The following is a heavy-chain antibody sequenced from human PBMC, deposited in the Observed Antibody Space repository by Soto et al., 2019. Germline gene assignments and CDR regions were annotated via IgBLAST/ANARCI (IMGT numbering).Heavy chain of an antibody. CDR2: ISAYNGNT. J-gene: IGHJ4*02. D-gene: IGHD3-9*01. CDR1: GYTFTSYG. V-gene: IGHV1-18*01. Sequence: QVQLVQSGAEVKKPGASVKVSCKASGYTFTSYGISWVRQAPGQVLEWMGWISAYNGNTNYAQKLQGRVTMTTDTSTSTAYMELRSLRSDDTAVYYCARDMYPRDYDILTGYYLGFDYWGQGTLVTVSS. CDR3: ARDMYPRDYDILTGYYLGFDY.